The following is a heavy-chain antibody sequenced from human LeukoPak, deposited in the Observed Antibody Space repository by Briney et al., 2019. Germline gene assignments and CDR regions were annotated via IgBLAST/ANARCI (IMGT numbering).Heavy chain of an antibody. D-gene: IGHD3-22*01. V-gene: IGHV4-4*08. J-gene: IGHJ3*02. CDR2: ISSSGST. Sequence: SETLSLTCTVSGGSISSYYWSWIRQPPGKGLEWIGRISSSGSTNYNPSIKSRVTISVDTSKKQFSLKLSSVTAADTAVYFCARGPYSYDSSGAFDIWGQGTMVTVSS. CDR3: ARGPYSYDSSGAFDI. CDR1: GGSISSYY.